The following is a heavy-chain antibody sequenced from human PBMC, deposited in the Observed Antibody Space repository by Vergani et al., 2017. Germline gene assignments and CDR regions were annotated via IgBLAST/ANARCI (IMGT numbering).Heavy chain of an antibody. CDR2: IYPGDSDT. V-gene: IGHV5-51*03. CDR3: ATANCTNGVCPTPYYYYYYMDV. D-gene: IGHD2-8*01. CDR1: GYSFTSYW. J-gene: IGHJ6*03. Sequence: EVQLVQSGAEVKKPGESLKISCKGSGYSFTSYWIGWVRQMPGKGLEWMGIIYPGDSDTRYSPSFQGQVTISADKSISTAYLQWSSLKASDTAMYYCATANCTNGVCPTPYYYYYYMDVWGKGTTVTVSS.